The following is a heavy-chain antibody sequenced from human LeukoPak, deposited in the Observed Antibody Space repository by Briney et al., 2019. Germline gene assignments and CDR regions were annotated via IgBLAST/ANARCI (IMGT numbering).Heavy chain of an antibody. CDR3: ARDGTYYYDSSGYYYFDY. CDR2: IIPIFGTA. J-gene: IGHJ4*02. V-gene: IGHV1-69*05. D-gene: IGHD3-22*01. Sequence: SVKVSCKASGGTFSSYAISWVRQAPGQGLEWMGRIIPIFGTANYAQKFQGRVTITTDESTSTAYMELRSLRSEDTAVYYGARDGTYYYDSSGYYYFDYWGQGTLVTVSS. CDR1: GGTFSSYA.